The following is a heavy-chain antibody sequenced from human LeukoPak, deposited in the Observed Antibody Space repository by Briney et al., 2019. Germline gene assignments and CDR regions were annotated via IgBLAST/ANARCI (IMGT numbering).Heavy chain of an antibody. D-gene: IGHD1-7*01. J-gene: IGHJ4*02. CDR2: ISSSSSYI. V-gene: IGHV3-21*01. CDR1: GFTFSSYS. CDR3: ARDSVGTTSNGYHFDY. Sequence: GGSLRLSCAASGFTFSSYSMNWVRQAPGKGLEWVSSISSSSSYIYYADSVKGRFTISRDNAKNSLYLQMNSLRAEDTAVYYCARDSVGTTSNGYHFDYWGQGTLVTVSS.